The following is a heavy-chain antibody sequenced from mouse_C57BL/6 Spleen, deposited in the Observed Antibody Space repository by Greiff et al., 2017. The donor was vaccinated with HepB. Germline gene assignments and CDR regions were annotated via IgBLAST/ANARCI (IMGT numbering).Heavy chain of an antibody. D-gene: IGHD2-3*01. V-gene: IGHV7-3*01. CDR1: FTFTDYY. CDR3: ARYRWLLRYWYFDV. CDR2: IRNKANGYTT. J-gene: IGHJ1*03. Sequence: EVKLMESGGGLVQPGGFTFTDYYMSWVRQPPGKALEWLGFIRNKANGYTTEYSASVKGRFTISRDNSQSILYLQMNALRAEDSATYYCARYRWLLRYWYFDVWGTGTTVTVAS.